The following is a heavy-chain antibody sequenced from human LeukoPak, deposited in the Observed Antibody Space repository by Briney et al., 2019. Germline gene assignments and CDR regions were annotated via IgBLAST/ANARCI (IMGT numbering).Heavy chain of an antibody. Sequence: GRSLRLSCAASGFTFSRHAMHWGPQAPGKGLEYGSAISSIGGSTYYGNSVKGRFTISRDNAKNTLYLQMGSLRTDDMAVYHCAREAVGAAIDYWGQGTLVTVSS. CDR3: AREAVGAAIDY. CDR2: ISSIGGST. D-gene: IGHD1-26*01. CDR1: GFTFSRHA. V-gene: IGHV3-64*01. J-gene: IGHJ4*02.